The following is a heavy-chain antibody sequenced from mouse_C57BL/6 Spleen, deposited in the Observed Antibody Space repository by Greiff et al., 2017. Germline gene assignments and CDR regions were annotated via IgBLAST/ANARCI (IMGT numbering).Heavy chain of an antibody. CDR1: GYTFTSYW. CDR2: IYPGSGST. D-gene: IGHD2-4*01. CDR3: ARSGDYEGYYAMDY. V-gene: IGHV1-55*01. Sequence: QVQLQQPGAELVKPGASVKMSCKASGYTFTSYWITWVKQRPGQGLEWIGDIYPGSGSTNYNEKFKSKATLTVDTSSSTAYMQLSSLTSEDSAVYYCARSGDYEGYYAMDYWGQGTSVTVSS. J-gene: IGHJ4*01.